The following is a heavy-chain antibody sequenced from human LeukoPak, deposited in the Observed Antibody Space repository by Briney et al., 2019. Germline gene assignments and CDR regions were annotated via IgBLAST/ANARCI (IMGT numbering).Heavy chain of an antibody. J-gene: IGHJ5*02. CDR3: ARERITMVRGVIRRGNWFDP. Sequence: SETLSLTCAVYGGSFSGYYWSWIRQPPGKGLEWMGEINHSGSTNYNPSLKSRVTISVDTSKDQFSLKLSSVTAADTAVYYCARERITMVRGVIRRGNWFDPWGQGTLVTVSS. CDR2: INHSGST. CDR1: GGSFSGYY. V-gene: IGHV4-34*01. D-gene: IGHD3-10*01.